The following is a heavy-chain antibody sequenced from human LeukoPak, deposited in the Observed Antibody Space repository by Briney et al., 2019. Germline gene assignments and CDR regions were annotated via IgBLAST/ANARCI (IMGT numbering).Heavy chain of an antibody. CDR2: IYHSGST. CDR1: GGSISGGGYS. D-gene: IGHD3-10*01. CDR3: ARAHVVRGVIGYYYYGMDV. Sequence: PSQTLSLTCAVSGGSISGGGYSWSWIRQPPGKGLEWIGYIYHSGSTYYNPSLKSRVTISVDRSKNQFSLKLSSVTAADTAVYYCARAHVVRGVIGYYYYGMDVWGQGTTVTVSS. V-gene: IGHV4-30-2*01. J-gene: IGHJ6*02.